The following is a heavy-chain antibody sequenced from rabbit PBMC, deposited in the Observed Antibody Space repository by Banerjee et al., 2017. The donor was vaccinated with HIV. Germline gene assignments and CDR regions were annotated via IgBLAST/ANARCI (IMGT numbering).Heavy chain of an antibody. CDR3: ARDGGYIIYVMDRLDL. CDR2: IYAGSSGRT. Sequence: QEQLEESGGDLVKPGASLTLTCTASGFSFTSSYYMCWVRQAPGKGLEWIACIYAGSSGRTYYASWAKGRFTISKTSSTTVTLQMTSLTAADTATYFCARDGGYIIYVMDRLDLWGQGTLVTVS. D-gene: IGHD6-1*01. CDR1: GFSFTSSYY. J-gene: IGHJ3*01. V-gene: IGHV1S45*01.